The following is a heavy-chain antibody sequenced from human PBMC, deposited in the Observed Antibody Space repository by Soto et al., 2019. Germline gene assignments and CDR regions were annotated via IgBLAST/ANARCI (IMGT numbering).Heavy chain of an antibody. Sequence: PSETLSLTCTVSGGSISSSSYYWGWIRQPPGKGLEWIGSIYYSGSTYYNPSLKSRVTISVDTSKNQFSLKLSSVTAADTAVYYCARSLGYCTNGVCYTKQFYYYYGMDVWGQGTTVTVSS. CDR3: ARSLGYCTNGVCYTKQFYYYYGMDV. D-gene: IGHD2-8*01. CDR1: GGSISSSSYY. J-gene: IGHJ6*02. CDR2: IYYSGST. V-gene: IGHV4-39*01.